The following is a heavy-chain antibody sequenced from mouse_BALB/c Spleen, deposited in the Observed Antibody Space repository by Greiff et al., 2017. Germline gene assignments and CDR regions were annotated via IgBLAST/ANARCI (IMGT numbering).Heavy chain of an antibody. Sequence: DVHLVESGGGLVKPGGSLKLSCAASGFTFSSYAMSWVRQTPEKRLEWVASISSGGSTYYPDSVKGRFTISRDNARNILYLQMTSLRSEDTAMYYCARKLYYFDYWGQGTTLTVSS. CDR1: GFTFSSYA. CDR2: ISSGGST. D-gene: IGHD4-1*01. J-gene: IGHJ2*01. V-gene: IGHV5-6-5*01. CDR3: ARKLYYFDY.